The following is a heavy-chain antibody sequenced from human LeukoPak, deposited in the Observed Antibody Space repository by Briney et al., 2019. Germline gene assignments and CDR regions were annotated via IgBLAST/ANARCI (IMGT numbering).Heavy chain of an antibody. J-gene: IGHJ3*02. CDR1: GFTFDDYT. Sequence: QSGGSLRLSCAASGFTFDDYTMHWVRQAPGKGMEWVSLISWDGGSTYYADSVKGRFTISRDNIKNSLYLQMNSLRAEDTAVYYCARDPLEWELPGTFHIWGQGTMVTVSS. CDR2: ISWDGGST. V-gene: IGHV3-43*01. CDR3: ARDPLEWELPGTFHI. D-gene: IGHD1-26*01.